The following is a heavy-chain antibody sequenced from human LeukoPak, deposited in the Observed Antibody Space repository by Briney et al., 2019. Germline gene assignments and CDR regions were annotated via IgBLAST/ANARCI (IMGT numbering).Heavy chain of an antibody. V-gene: IGHV3-48*02. Sequence: GGSLRLSCAASGFTFSSYSMNWVRQAPGKGLEWVSFISTSSDTIYYADSVKGRFTISRDNAKNSLFLQMNSLRDEDTAVYYCASSSSDYYDSRGYSNDAFDIWGQGTMVTVSS. CDR1: GFTFSSYS. J-gene: IGHJ3*02. D-gene: IGHD3-22*01. CDR3: ASSSSDYYDSRGYSNDAFDI. CDR2: ISTSSDTI.